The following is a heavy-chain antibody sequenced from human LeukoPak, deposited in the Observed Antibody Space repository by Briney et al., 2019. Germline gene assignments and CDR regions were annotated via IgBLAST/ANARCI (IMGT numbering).Heavy chain of an antibody. V-gene: IGHV4-59*01. CDR3: VRDFWGAGGTQY. D-gene: IGHD6-13*01. J-gene: IGHJ4*02. CDR1: GGSIGDYY. CDR2: LYYSRNT. Sequence: PSETLSLTCTVSGGSIGDYYWSWIREPPGKGLEWIGYLYYSRNTNYSPSLKSRVTISADTSKNQVYLKLRSVTAADTAVYYCVRDFWGAGGTQYWGQGTQVIVSS.